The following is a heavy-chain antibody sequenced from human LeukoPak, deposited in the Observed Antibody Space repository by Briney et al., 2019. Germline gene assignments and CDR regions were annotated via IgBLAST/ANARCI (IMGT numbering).Heavy chain of an antibody. V-gene: IGHV3-48*01. CDR2: ISSSNSTI. CDR3: ARAPGYYYYYMDV. J-gene: IGHJ6*03. CDR1: GFTFSSYS. Sequence: PGGSLRLSCAASGFTFSSYSMNWVRQAPGKGLEWISYISSSNSTIYYADSVKGRFTISRDNAKNSLYLQMNSLRAEDTAVYYCARAPGYYYYYMDVWGKGTTVTVSS.